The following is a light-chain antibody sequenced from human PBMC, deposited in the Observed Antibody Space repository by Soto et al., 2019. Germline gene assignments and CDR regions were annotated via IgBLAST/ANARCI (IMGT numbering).Light chain of an antibody. V-gene: IGKV3-15*01. CDR3: QHYDSWPPL. J-gene: IGKJ3*01. CDR2: GAS. CDR1: QSVSGI. Sequence: EIMKTQSPATLSVSTGERATLSCRASQSVSGILAWYQQKPGQAPRLLIYGASTRATGIPARFSGSGSVTECTLTISSLRSEDFAVYFCQHYDSWPPLFGPGTKVDLK.